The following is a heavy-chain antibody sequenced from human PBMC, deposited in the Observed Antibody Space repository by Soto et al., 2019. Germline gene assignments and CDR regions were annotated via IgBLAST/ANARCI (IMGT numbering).Heavy chain of an antibody. D-gene: IGHD3-22*01. CDR2: IYYSGST. CDR1: GGSISSGDYY. J-gene: IGHJ4*02. V-gene: IGHV4-30-4*01. Sequence: SETLSLTCTVSGGSISSGDYYWSWIRQPPGKGLEWIGYIYYSGSTYYNPSLKSRVTISVDTSKNQFSLKLSSVTAADTAVYYCARDKYYYDSSGYRYYFDYWGQGTLVPVSS. CDR3: ARDKYYYDSSGYRYYFDY.